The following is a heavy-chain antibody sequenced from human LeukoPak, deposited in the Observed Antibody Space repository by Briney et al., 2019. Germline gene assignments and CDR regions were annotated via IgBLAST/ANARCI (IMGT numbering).Heavy chain of an antibody. CDR2: FGSTGST. Sequence: GGSLRLSCAASGFTFSSYSMSWVRQAPGKGLEWVSTFGSTGSTYYADSVKGRFSIFKDNSKNTLFLQMNSLRAEDTAVYYCAKDVRLGYWGQGTLVTVSS. CDR1: GFTFSSYS. CDR3: AKDVRLGY. J-gene: IGHJ4*02. V-gene: IGHV3-23*01. D-gene: IGHD2-21*01.